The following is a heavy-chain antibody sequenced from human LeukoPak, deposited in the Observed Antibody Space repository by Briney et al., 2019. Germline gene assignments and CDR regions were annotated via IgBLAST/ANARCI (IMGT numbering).Heavy chain of an antibody. CDR3: AREAVTASYYYYYMDV. J-gene: IGHJ6*03. V-gene: IGHV3-11*04. CDR2: IISSGTR. CDR1: GFTFSDYY. Sequence: PGGSLRLSCAASGFTFSDYYMSWIRQAPGKGLEWVSYIISSGTRYYADSVKGRFTISRDNAKNSLYLQMNSLRAEATAVYYCAREAVTASYYYYYMDVWGKGTTVTVSS. D-gene: IGHD2-21*02.